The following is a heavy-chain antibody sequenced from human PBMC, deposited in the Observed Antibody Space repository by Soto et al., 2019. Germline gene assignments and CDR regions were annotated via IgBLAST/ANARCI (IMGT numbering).Heavy chain of an antibody. CDR1: GFTFNIYP. V-gene: IGHV3-30-3*01. Sequence: GGSLRLPCAASGFTFNIYPMKWVRQAPGKGLEWVALISYDGTNKNHADSVKGRFTISRDNSKNTLYLQRNSLRGEDTAVYYCATTLATTASDYWGQGTLVTVSS. CDR3: ATTLATTASDY. CDR2: ISYDGTNK. J-gene: IGHJ4*01. D-gene: IGHD1-26*01.